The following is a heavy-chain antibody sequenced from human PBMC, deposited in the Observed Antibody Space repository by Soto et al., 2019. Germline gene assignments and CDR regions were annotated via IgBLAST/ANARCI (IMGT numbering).Heavy chain of an antibody. Sequence: SETLSLTCTVSGGSISSSSYYWGWIRQPPGKGLEWIGSIYYSGSTYYNPSLKSRVTISLYTSKNQFSLKLRSVTAADTAVYYCARQHAGGYSYGFYMDVWGKGTTVTVSS. J-gene: IGHJ6*03. CDR2: IYYSGST. CDR1: GGSISSSSYY. V-gene: IGHV4-39*01. CDR3: ARQHAGGYSYGFYMDV. D-gene: IGHD5-18*01.